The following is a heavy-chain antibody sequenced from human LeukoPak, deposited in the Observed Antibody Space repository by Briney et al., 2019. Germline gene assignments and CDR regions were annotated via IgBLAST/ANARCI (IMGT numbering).Heavy chain of an antibody. CDR3: ARAMLGGAMTV. J-gene: IGHJ4*02. CDR2: ISGRNGNR. V-gene: IGHV1-18*01. Sequence: ASVKVSCKASGYTFSNCGITWVRQAPGQGLEWMGWISGRNGNRDYAQKLQGRVTMTTDTSTDSAYMELRSLTFDDTAVYYCARAMLGGAMTVWGQGTLITVSS. CDR1: GYTFSNCG. D-gene: IGHD3-10*01.